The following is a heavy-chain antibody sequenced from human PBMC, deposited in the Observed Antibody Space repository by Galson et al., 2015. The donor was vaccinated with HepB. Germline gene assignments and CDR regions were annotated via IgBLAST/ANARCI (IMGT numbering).Heavy chain of an antibody. V-gene: IGHV1-18*04. CDR2: ISAYNGNT. CDR1: GYTFTSYG. J-gene: IGHJ3*02. Sequence: SVKVSCKASGYTFTSYGISWVRQAPGQGLEWMGWISAYNGNTNNAQKLQGRVTMTTDTSTSTAYMELRSLRSDDTAVYYCARDGDYDSSGYYYVNAFDIWGQGTMVTVSS. D-gene: IGHD3-22*01. CDR3: ARDGDYDSSGYYYVNAFDI.